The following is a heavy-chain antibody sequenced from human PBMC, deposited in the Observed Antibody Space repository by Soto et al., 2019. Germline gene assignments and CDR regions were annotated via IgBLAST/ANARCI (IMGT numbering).Heavy chain of an antibody. J-gene: IGHJ4*02. D-gene: IGHD3-10*01. CDR3: AKDLGFSAPTAFDY. CDR1: GFSFSSYA. Sequence: EVQLLQSGGGLVQPGGSLRLSCASSGFSFSSYAMSWVRQAPGKGLEWVSGIGASGGRTYYTDSVKGRFTIARDSSKNTVYLQMNILRAEDTAVYFCAKDLGFSAPTAFDYWGLGTQVTVSS. V-gene: IGHV3-23*01. CDR2: IGASGGRT.